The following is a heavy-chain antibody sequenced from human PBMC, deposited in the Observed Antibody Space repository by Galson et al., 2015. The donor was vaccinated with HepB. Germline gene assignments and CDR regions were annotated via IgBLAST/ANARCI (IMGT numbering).Heavy chain of an antibody. CDR2: FSASGTRT. V-gene: IGHV3-23*01. J-gene: IGHJ4*02. CDR3: ATYHCPTARCFFRTYYFDY. Sequence: SLRLYCAAYGLSIVDYDISWVRQAQGKGLEWVSGFSASGTRTSYADSVKGRFTISRDTSKNTVYLQMNNLKAGDTAMYYCATYHCPTARCFFRTYYFDYWGQGTLVSVSS. CDR1: GLSIVDYD. D-gene: IGHD2-8*01.